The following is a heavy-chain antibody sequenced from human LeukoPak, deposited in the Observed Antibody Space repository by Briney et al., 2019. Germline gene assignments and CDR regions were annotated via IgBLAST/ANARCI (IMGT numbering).Heavy chain of an antibody. CDR1: GFTFNTYA. CDR3: AKGGSGWSLDS. Sequence: GGSLRLSCAASGFTFNTYAMSWVRQAPGKGLEWVSAISGSGGRTFYADSVKGRFTISRDNSKNTLYLQMNSLRVEDTAVYYCAKGGSGWSLDSWGQGALVTVSS. V-gene: IGHV3-23*01. D-gene: IGHD6-19*01. J-gene: IGHJ4*02. CDR2: ISGSGGRT.